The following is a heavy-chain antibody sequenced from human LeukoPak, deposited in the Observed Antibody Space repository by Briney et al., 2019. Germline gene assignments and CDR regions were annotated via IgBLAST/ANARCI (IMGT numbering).Heavy chain of an antibody. CDR1: GDSVSSNSVA. J-gene: IGHJ4*02. D-gene: IGHD5-24*01. CDR2: TYYRSKWYN. Sequence: SQTLSLTCAISGDSVSSNSVAWHWIRQSPSRGLEWLGRTYYRSKWYNDYAVSVKSRITINPDTSKNQFALQLNSVTPEDTAVYYCARGKGGDGYNPGLFDYWGQGTLVTVSS. V-gene: IGHV6-1*01. CDR3: ARGKGGDGYNPGLFDY.